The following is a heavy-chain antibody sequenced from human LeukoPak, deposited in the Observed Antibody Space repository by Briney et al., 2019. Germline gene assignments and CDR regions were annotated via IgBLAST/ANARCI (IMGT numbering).Heavy chain of an antibody. CDR2: VYYSGST. J-gene: IGHJ2*01. CDR3: ARQPCSEEYYYDSSGYYAGCWYFDL. CDR1: GGSISSYY. V-gene: IGHV4-59*01. D-gene: IGHD3-22*01. Sequence: SETLSLTCTVSGGSISSYYWSWIRQPPGKGLEWIGYVYYSGSTNYNPSLKSRVTISVDTSKNQFSLKLSSVTAADTAVYYCARQPCSEEYYYDSSGYYAGCWYFDLWGRGTLVTVSS.